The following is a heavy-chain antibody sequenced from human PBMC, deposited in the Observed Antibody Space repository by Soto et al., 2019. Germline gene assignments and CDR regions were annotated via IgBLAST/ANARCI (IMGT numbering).Heavy chain of an antibody. CDR3: ARGGEQYCRGGRCYSAYYGMDV. D-gene: IGHD2-15*01. CDR1: GFTFSRYA. Sequence: GGSLRLSCATSGFTFSRYAMHWVRQAPGKGLEWVAVIWNDGSRKYYVDSVKGRFSISRDNSKNTLSLQMDSLRAGDTAVYYCARGGEQYCRGGRCYSAYYGMDVWGQGTTVTVSS. J-gene: IGHJ6*02. V-gene: IGHV3-33*01. CDR2: IWNDGSRK.